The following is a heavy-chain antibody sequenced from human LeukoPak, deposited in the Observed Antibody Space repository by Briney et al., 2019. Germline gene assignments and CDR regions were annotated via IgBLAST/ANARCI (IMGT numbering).Heavy chain of an antibody. J-gene: IGHJ4*02. Sequence: GGSLRLSCAASGFTFSSYSMNWVHQAPGKGLEWVSYISSSSSTIYYADSVKGRFTISRDNAKNSLYLQMNSLRAEDTAVYYCARDGIVVVTRGPFDYWGQGTLVTVSS. CDR2: ISSSSSTI. V-gene: IGHV3-48*01. D-gene: IGHD3-22*01. CDR3: ARDGIVVVTRGPFDY. CDR1: GFTFSSYS.